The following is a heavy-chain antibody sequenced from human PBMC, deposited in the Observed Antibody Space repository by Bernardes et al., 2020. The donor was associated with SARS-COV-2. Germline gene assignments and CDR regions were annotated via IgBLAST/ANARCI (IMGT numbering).Heavy chain of an antibody. CDR2: INHSGST. D-gene: IGHD6-19*01. J-gene: IGHJ3*02. CDR3: ALQWLDYDAFDI. Sequence: SETLSLTCAVYGGSFSGYYWSWIRQPPGKGLEWIGEINHSGSTNYNPSLKSRVTISVDTSKNQFSLKLSSVTAADTAVYYCALQWLDYDAFDIWGQGTMVTVSS. V-gene: IGHV4-34*01. CDR1: GGSFSGYY.